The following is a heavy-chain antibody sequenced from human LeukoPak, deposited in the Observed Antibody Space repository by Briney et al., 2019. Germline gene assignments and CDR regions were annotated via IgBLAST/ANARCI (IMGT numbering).Heavy chain of an antibody. V-gene: IGHV4-30-4*01. CDR3: ARSPTVTNFEY. CDR2: IYYSGST. D-gene: IGHD4-17*01. Sequence: SETLSLTCTVSGGSISSGDYYWSWIRQPPGKGLEWIGYIYYSGSTYYNPSLKSRVTISVDTSKNQFSLKLSSVTAADTAVYYCARSPTVTNFEYWGQGTLVTVSS. CDR1: GGSISSGDYY. J-gene: IGHJ4*02.